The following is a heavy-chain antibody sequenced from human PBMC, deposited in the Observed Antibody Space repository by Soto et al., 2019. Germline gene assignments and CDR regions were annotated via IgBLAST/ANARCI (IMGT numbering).Heavy chain of an antibody. D-gene: IGHD2-21*01. CDR3: AKGSRMWTLDY. J-gene: IGHJ4*02. Sequence: GASVKVSCKASGYTFTDYAMHWVRQAPGQRLEWMGWINTGNGNTKFSLKFQGRVTITRDTSATTAYMELTSLRSEDTAVYYCAKGSRMWTLDYWGQGTLVTVSS. V-gene: IGHV1-3*04. CDR2: INTGNGNT. CDR1: GYTFTDYA.